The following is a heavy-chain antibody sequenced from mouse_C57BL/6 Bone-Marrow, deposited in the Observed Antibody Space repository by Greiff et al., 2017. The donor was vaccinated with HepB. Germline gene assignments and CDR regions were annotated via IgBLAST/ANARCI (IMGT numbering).Heavy chain of an antibody. CDR1: GFTFSDYG. CDR3: ARDLFAY. J-gene: IGHJ3*01. Sequence: EVHLVESGGGLVKPGGSLKLSCAASGFTFSDYGMHWVRQAPEKGLEWVAYISSGSSTIYYADTVKGRFTISRDNAKNTLFLQMTSLRSEDTAMYYCARDLFAYWGQGTLVTVSA. V-gene: IGHV5-17*01. CDR2: ISSGSSTI.